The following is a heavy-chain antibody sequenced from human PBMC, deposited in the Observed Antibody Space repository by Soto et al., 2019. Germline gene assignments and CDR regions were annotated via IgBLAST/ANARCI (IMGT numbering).Heavy chain of an antibody. J-gene: IGHJ5*02. V-gene: IGHV2-26*01. CDR2: IDSSGEK. CDR1: GLSITDSEMG. CDR3: ARRHLAVAVSPWFDP. D-gene: IGHD6-19*01. Sequence: QVTLKESGPVLVQPTETLTLRCTVSGLSITDSEMGVSWIRQPPGQPLEWLAHIDSSGEKSYGPFLKSRLAISKDTAKSQIVLTMTNMDPADTATYYCARRHLAVAVSPWFDPWGQGIPVTVSS.